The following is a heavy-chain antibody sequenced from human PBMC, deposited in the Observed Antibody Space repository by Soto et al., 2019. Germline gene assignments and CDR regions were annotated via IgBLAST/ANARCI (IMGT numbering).Heavy chain of an antibody. V-gene: IGHV3-23*01. D-gene: IGHD3-10*01. CDR1: GFTFNNYA. CDR2: ISGGGDTT. CDR3: GKGRGGSGSLTPRVDF. Sequence: EVQLLESGGGLVQPGGSLRLSCAASGFTFNNYAMTWVRQAPGKGLEWVSAISGGGDTTSYADSVKGRFTVSRDGSKTTLYLQMSGLRAEDTALYYWGKGRGGSGSLTPRVDFWGQGTLVTVSS. J-gene: IGHJ4*02.